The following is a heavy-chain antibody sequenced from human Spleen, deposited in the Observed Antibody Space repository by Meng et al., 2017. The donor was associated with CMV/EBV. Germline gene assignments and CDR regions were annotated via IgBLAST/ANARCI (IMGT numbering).Heavy chain of an antibody. D-gene: IGHD3-10*01. CDR1: GGPFSGYY. CDR2: IHHSGTT. J-gene: IGHJ4*02. CDR3: ARRGPQLYDY. V-gene: IGHV4-34*01. Sequence: SLPCAVYGGPFSGYYWSWIRQPPGKGLEWIGEIHHSGTTNYNPSLKSRVTISVDKSKNQFSLKLTSVTAADTAFYYCARRGPQLYDYWGQGTLVTVSS.